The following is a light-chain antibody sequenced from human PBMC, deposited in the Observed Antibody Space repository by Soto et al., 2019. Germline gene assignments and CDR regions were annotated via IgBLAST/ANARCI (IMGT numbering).Light chain of an antibody. CDR1: QTVSSSL. J-gene: IGKJ1*01. CDR3: SQQHNSPRT. V-gene: IGKV3-20*01. Sequence: EIVLTQSPGTLSLSPGERATLSCRASQTVSSSLLAWYQQKPGQSPRLLIYGAFNRAGGIPDRFRGSGSGTDFTLTISRLEPEDFVVYYCSQQHNSPRTFGQGTKAEVK. CDR2: GAF.